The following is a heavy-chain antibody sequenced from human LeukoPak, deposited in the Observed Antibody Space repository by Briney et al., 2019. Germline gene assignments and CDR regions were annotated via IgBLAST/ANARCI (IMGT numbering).Heavy chain of an antibody. CDR1: GFTVSSNY. D-gene: IGHD6-19*01. V-gene: IGHV3-53*01. CDR2: IYSGDST. Sequence: TGGSLRLSCAASGFTVSSNYMSWVRQAPGKGLEWVSLIYSGDSTYYAESVKGRFTISRDNSKNTLYLQMNSLRPDDTAVHYCARLSGWFDYWGQGTLVTVSS. CDR3: ARLSGWFDY. J-gene: IGHJ4*02.